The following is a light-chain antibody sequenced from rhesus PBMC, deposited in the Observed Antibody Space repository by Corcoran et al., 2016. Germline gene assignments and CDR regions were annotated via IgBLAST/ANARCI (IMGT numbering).Light chain of an antibody. V-gene: IGKV1-74*01. J-gene: IGKJ1*01. Sequence: IQMTQSPSSLSASVGDRVTITCRASENVNNYLNWYQQKPGKAPKLLIYKASTLQSGVPSRLSGGGSGTDYTFPISSLQPEDVATYYCQHGYGTPWTFGQGTKVEIK. CDR2: KAS. CDR3: QHGYGTPWT. CDR1: ENVNNY.